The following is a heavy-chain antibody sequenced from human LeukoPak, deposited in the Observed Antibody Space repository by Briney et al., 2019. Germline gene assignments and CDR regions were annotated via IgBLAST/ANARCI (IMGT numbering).Heavy chain of an antibody. CDR1: GFTFSNYG. CDR2: ISYDGSTK. CDR3: AKGHYSESWSDYIDY. V-gene: IGHV3-30*18. D-gene: IGHD3-3*01. J-gene: IGHJ4*02. Sequence: PGGSLRLSCAASGFTFSNYGIHWVRQAPGKGLEWVAVISYDGSTKFYTDSVRGRFTISRDNSKNTLYLQMNSLRTEDTAVYYCAKGHYSESWSDYIDYWGQGTLVTVSS.